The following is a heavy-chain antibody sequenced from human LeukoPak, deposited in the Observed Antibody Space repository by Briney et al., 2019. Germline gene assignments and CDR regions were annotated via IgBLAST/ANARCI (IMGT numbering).Heavy chain of an antibody. CDR2: VSGSGDIT. CDR3: ARGFHRYCYDCGAYSVY. Sequence: GGSLRLSCAASGFTFSSYAMSWVRQAPGKGLEWVSTVSGSGDITYYADSVKGRFTISRDNSKNTLYLQMNSLRAEDTAVYYCARGFHRYCYDCGAYSVYWGQGTLVTVSS. J-gene: IGHJ4*02. CDR1: GFTFSSYA. D-gene: IGHD3-22*01. V-gene: IGHV3-23*01.